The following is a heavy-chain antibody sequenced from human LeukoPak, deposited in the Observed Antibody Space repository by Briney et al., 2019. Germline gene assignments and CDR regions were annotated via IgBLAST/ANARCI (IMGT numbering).Heavy chain of an antibody. Sequence: PSETLSLTCTVSGGSISSYYWSWIRQPAGKGLEWIGRIYTSGSTNYNPSLKSRVTMSVDTSKNQFSLKLSSVTAADTAVYYCARVFGGIAENYYYYYYMDVWGKGTTVTVSS. V-gene: IGHV4-4*07. J-gene: IGHJ6*03. CDR2: IYTSGST. CDR3: ARVFGGIAENYYYYYYMDV. CDR1: GGSISSYY. D-gene: IGHD6-13*01.